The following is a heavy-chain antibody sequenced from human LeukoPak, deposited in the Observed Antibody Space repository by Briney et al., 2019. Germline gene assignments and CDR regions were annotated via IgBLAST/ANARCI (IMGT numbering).Heavy chain of an antibody. CDR2: IYYSGST. Sequence: WIGSIYYSGSTDYNPSLKSRVTISVDTSKNQFSLKLSSVTAAATAVYYSGRRGSSWYEMGDYWGKGALVS. V-gene: IGHV4-39*01. CDR3: GRRGSSWYEMGDY. J-gene: IGHJ4*02. D-gene: IGHD6-13*01.